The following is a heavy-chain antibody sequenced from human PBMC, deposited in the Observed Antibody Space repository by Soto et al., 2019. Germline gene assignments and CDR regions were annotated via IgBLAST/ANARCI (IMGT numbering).Heavy chain of an antibody. CDR2: IRGIGGGI. Sequence: GSLSLSCAASGFTFSRYALTWVRLALGHGRQWVSLIRGIGGGISYTAPGKDLFTISRDHSKNTPYLQLHSLRAEDTAVYYCAKCSAHSIFDISSAPYYSGQRSRVTDS. J-gene: IGHJ4*02. CDR3: AKCSAHSIFDISSAPYY. CDR1: GFTFSRYA. V-gene: IGHV3-23*01. D-gene: IGHD6-6*01.